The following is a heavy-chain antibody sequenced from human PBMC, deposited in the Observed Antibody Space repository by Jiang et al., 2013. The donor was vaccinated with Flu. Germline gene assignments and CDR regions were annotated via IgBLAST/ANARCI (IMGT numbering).Heavy chain of an antibody. CDR3: ATTIRLGHDS. CDR2: IKQDGSEK. J-gene: IGHJ5*01. D-gene: IGHD3-3*01. Sequence: EWVANIKQDGSEKVYMDSVKGRFTISRDNAKNSLYLQMNSLRVDDTAMYYCATTIRLGHDSWGQGTLVTVSS. V-gene: IGHV3-7*01.